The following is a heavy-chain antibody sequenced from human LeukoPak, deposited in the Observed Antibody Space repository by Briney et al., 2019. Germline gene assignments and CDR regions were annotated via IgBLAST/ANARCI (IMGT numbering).Heavy chain of an antibody. J-gene: IGHJ4*02. CDR1: GYTFTSYA. V-gene: IGHV1-3*01. CDR3: ARDTAISGFDY. D-gene: IGHD5-18*01. Sequence: ASVKVSCKAPGYTFTSYAMHWVRQAPGQRLEWMGWINAGNGNTKYSQKFQGRVTITRDTSASTAYMELSSLRSEDTAVYYCARDTAISGFDYWGQGTLVTVSS. CDR2: INAGNGNT.